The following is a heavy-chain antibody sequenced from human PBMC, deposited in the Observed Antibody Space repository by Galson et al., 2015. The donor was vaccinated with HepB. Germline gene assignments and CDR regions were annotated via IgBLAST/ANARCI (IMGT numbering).Heavy chain of an antibody. D-gene: IGHD6-6*01. CDR2: INPNSGGT. CDR1: GYTFTGYY. V-gene: IGHV1-2*04. CDR3: ARGGVAARPRGGGYDPFDY. J-gene: IGHJ4*02. Sequence: SVKVSCKASGYTFTGYYMHWVRQAPGQGLEWMGWINPNSGGTNYAQKFQGWVTMTRDTSISTAYMALSRLRSDDTAVYYCARGGVAARPRGGGYDPFDYWGQRTLVTVSS.